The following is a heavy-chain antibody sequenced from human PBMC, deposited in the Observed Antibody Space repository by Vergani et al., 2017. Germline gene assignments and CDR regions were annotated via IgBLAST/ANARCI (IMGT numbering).Heavy chain of an antibody. J-gene: IGHJ6*03. Sequence: QVQLQQWGGGLLKPSETLSLTCVVNGGSFTSYHWTWIRQSPGEVLEWVGDIDHTGRPDYNPSLKSRLTMSVDKSRNQFSLTLNSVTATDTALYFCARVNTETNGHLYYYYYMDVWGQGTAVTVS. V-gene: IGHV4-34*01. CDR1: GGSFTSYH. D-gene: IGHD4-11*01. CDR2: IDHTGRP. CDR3: ARVNTETNGHLYYYYYMDV.